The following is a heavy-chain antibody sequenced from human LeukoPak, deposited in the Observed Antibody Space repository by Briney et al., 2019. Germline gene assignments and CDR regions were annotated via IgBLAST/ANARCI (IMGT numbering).Heavy chain of an antibody. D-gene: IGHD3-10*01. Sequence: GESLKIPWKGSGYSLTSYWIGWVRQMPGKGVEWMGIIYPGDSDTRYSPSFQGQVTISADKSISTAYLQWSSLKASDTAMYYCARYYYGSGRYYFDYWGQGTLVTVSS. J-gene: IGHJ4*02. CDR1: GYSLTSYW. CDR2: IYPGDSDT. CDR3: ARYYYGSGRYYFDY. V-gene: IGHV5-51*01.